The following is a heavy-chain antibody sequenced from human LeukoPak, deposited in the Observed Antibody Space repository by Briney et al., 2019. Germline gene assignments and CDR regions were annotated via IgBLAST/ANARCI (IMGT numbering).Heavy chain of an antibody. J-gene: IGHJ2*01. D-gene: IGHD5-18*01. CDR2: IYYSGST. V-gene: IGHV4-59*01. Sequence: PSETLSLTCTVSGGSISSYYWSWIRQPPGKGLEWIGYIYYSGSTNYNPSLKSRVTISVDTSKNQFSLKLNSVTAADTAVYYCARDEGYSYDYWYFGLWGRGTLVTVSS. CDR3: ARDEGYSYDYWYFGL. CDR1: GGSISSYY.